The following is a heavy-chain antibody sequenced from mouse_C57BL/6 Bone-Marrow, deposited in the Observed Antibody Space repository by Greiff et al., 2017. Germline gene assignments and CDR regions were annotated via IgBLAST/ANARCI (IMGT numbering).Heavy chain of an antibody. J-gene: IGHJ2*01. Sequence: QVQLQQSGAELARPGASVKLSCKASGYTFTSYGISWVKQRTGQGLEWIGEIYPRSGSTYYNEKFKGKATLTADKSSSTAYMELRSLTSEDSAVYCGAELRYYGSSYAGYWGRGTTLTVSS. D-gene: IGHD1-1*01. CDR2: IYPRSGST. V-gene: IGHV1-81*01. CDR3: AELRYYGSSYAGY. CDR1: GYTFTSYG.